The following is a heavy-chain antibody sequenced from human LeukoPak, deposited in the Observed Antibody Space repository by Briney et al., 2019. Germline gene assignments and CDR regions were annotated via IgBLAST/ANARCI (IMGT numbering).Heavy chain of an antibody. CDR3: ARQVGPGYGSGSYFYFDY. CDR1: GRSISSSSYY. CDR2: IYYSGST. V-gene: IGHV4-39*01. Sequence: KPSETLSLTCTVSGRSISSSSYYWGWIRQPPGRGLEWIGSIYYSGSTYYNPSLKSRVTISVDTSKNQFSLKLSSVTAADTAVYYCARQVGPGYGSGSYFYFDYWGQGTLVTVSS. D-gene: IGHD3-10*01. J-gene: IGHJ4*02.